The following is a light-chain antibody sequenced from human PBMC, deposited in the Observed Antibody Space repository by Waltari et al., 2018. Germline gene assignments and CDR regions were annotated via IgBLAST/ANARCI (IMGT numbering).Light chain of an antibody. J-gene: IGKJ1*01. CDR3: LQDYITPS. CDR1: QGLSNG. Sequence: MQVTQSPSSLSASVGTRFNLTFRASQGLSNGLSWYQQKPGQAPTLLIYAASTLQSGVPSRFSGSGSGTDFTLTISSLQPEDVATYYCLQDYITPSFGQGTKVEIK. CDR2: AAS. V-gene: IGKV1-27*01.